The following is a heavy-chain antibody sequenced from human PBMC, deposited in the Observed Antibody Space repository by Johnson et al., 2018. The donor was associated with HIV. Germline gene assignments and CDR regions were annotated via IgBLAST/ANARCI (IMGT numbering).Heavy chain of an antibody. D-gene: IGHD6-13*01. J-gene: IGHJ3*02. V-gene: IGHV3-30*18. CDR1: GFTFSSYG. CDR2: ISYDGSNK. Sequence: VESGGGVVQPGRSLRLSCAASGFTFSSYGMHWVRQAPGKGLEWVAVISYDGSNKYYADSVKGRFTISRDTSKNTLYLQMNSLRAEDTAVYYCAKDERAAAGTRGLDAFDIWGQGTMVTVSS. CDR3: AKDERAAAGTRGLDAFDI.